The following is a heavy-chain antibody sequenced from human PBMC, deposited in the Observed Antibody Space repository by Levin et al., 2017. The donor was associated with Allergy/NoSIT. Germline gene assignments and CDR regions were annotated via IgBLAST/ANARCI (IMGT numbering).Heavy chain of an antibody. CDR3: ARQYYDVLTGNWGYYHFDY. CDR2: IYYTGIT. J-gene: IGHJ4*02. Sequence: SETLSLTCSVSNGSIGSYYWSWIRQPPGKGLEWIGYIYYTGITSYNPSLKSRVTMSVDTSKNQFSLRLSSVTAADTAVYYCARQYYDVLTGNWGYYHFDYWGQGSLVTVSS. D-gene: IGHD3-9*01. CDR1: NGSIGSYY. V-gene: IGHV4-59*01.